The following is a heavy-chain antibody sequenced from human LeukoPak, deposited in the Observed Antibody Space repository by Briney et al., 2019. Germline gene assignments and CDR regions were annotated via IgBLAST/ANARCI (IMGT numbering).Heavy chain of an antibody. Sequence: SETLSLTCTVSGGSISSSSYYWGWIRQPPGKGLEWIGSIYYSGSTYYNPSLKSRVTISVDTSKNQFSLKLSSVTAADTAVYYCARHGYYGSGTHGDWFDPWGQGTLVTVSS. CDR3: ARHGYYGSGTHGDWFDP. D-gene: IGHD3-10*01. V-gene: IGHV4-39*01. CDR1: GGSISSSSYY. CDR2: IYYSGST. J-gene: IGHJ5*02.